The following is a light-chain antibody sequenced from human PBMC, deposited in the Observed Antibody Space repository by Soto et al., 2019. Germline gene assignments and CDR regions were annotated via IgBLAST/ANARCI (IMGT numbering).Light chain of an antibody. Sequence: EIVMTQSPDTLSVSPGERATLSCSASQSVSSNLAWYQQKPGQAPRLLIYGASTRATGIPARFSGSGSGTEFTLTISNLQSEDFAVYYCQQYSNWPRTFGPGTKVDFK. CDR1: QSVSSN. CDR3: QQYSNWPRT. CDR2: GAS. J-gene: IGKJ3*01. V-gene: IGKV3-15*01.